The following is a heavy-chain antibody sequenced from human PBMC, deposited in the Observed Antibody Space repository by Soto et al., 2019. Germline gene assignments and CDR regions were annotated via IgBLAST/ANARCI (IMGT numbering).Heavy chain of an antibody. CDR2: ISYSGST. J-gene: IGHJ4*02. CDR1: GASVSSGGFS. Sequence: ETLSLTCTVAGASVSSGGFSWSWIRQPPGKGLEWIGSISYSGSTTYYPSLRSRVTISVDTSKNQFSLRLNSVTAADTAIYFCARVTFLIVGSVFSTPFDFWGQGTLVTVS. V-gene: IGHV4-61*08. CDR3: ARVTFLIVGSVFSTPFDF. D-gene: IGHD1-26*01.